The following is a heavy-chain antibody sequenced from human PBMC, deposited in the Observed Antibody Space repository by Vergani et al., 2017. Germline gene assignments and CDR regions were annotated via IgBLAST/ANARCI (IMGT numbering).Heavy chain of an antibody. Sequence: QVQLVESGGGVVQPGRSLRLSCAASGFTFSSYGMHWVRQAPGKGLEWVAVISYDGSNKYYADSVKGRFTISRDNSKNTLYLQMNSLRAEDTAVYYCARDRRVRGFDYWGQGTLVTVSS. V-gene: IGHV3-30*03. J-gene: IGHJ4*02. D-gene: IGHD3-10*01. CDR3: ARDRRVRGFDY. CDR2: ISYDGSNK. CDR1: GFTFSSYG.